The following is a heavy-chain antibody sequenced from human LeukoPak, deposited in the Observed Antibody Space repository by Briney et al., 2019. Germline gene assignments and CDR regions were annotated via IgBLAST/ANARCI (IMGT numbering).Heavy chain of an antibody. CDR3: AKGGQLGFLEWFDP. CDR2: IYTSGST. Sequence: PSQTLSLTCTVSGGSITSDSYYWSWIRQAAGKGLEWIGRIYTSGSTNYNPSLKSRVTISIDTSKNQFSLKLSSVTAADTAVYYCAKGGQLGFLEWFDPWGQGTLVTVSS. CDR1: GGSITSDSYY. J-gene: IGHJ5*02. D-gene: IGHD3-3*01. V-gene: IGHV4-61*02.